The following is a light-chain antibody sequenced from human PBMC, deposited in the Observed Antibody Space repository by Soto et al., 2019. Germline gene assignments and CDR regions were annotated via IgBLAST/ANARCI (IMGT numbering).Light chain of an antibody. CDR3: CSYATSSTYV. V-gene: IGLV2-23*01. Sequence: QSVLTQPASVSGSPGQLIAISCTGTSSVVGSYNLVSWYQQHPGKAPKLMIYEDTKRPSGVSDRFSGSKSGNTASLTISGLQAEDEADYYCCSYATSSTYVFGTGTKVTVL. CDR2: EDT. J-gene: IGLJ1*01. CDR1: SSVVGSYNL.